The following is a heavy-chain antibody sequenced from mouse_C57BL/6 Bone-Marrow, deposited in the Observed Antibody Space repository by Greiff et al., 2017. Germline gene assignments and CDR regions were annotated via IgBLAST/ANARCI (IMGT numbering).Heavy chain of an antibody. Sequence: EVMLVESGGGLVKPGGSLKLSCAASGFTFSSYAMSWVRQTPEKRLEWVATISDGGSYTYYPDNVKGRFTISRDNAKNNLYLQMSHLKSEDTAMYYCARGIYYYGSSYYWYFDVWGTGTTVTVSS. CDR1: GFTFSSYA. J-gene: IGHJ1*03. V-gene: IGHV5-4*03. D-gene: IGHD1-1*01. CDR3: ARGIYYYGSSYYWYFDV. CDR2: ISDGGSYT.